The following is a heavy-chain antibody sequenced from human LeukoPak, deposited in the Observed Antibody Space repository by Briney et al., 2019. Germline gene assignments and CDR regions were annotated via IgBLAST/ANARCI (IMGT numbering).Heavy chain of an antibody. CDR3: AKAEVGCSSTSCYTFDY. CDR1: GFTFSDYY. Sequence: GGSLRLSCAASGFTFSDYYMSWVRQAPGKGLEWVSVIYSGGSTYYADSVKGRFTISRDNSKNTLYLQMNNLRAEDTAVYYCAKAEVGCSSTSCYTFDYWGQGTLVTVSS. D-gene: IGHD2-2*02. V-gene: IGHV3-66*01. J-gene: IGHJ4*02. CDR2: IYSGGST.